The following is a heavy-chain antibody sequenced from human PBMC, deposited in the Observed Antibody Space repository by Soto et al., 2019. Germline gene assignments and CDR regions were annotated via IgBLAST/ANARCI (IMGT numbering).Heavy chain of an antibody. D-gene: IGHD3-16*02. V-gene: IGHV1-18*01. CDR3: ARVIMITFGGVIVGVDY. CDR1: GYTFTSYG. CDR2: ISAYNGNT. J-gene: IGHJ4*02. Sequence: QVQLVQSGAEVKKPGASVKVSCKASGYTFTSYGISWVRQAPGQGLEWMGWISAYNGNTNYAQKLQGRVTMSTDTSTSTAYMELRSLRSDDTAVYYCARVIMITFGGVIVGVDYWGQGTLVTVSS.